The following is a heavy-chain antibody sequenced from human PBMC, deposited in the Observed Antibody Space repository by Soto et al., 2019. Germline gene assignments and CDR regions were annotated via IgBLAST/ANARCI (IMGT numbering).Heavy chain of an antibody. D-gene: IGHD6-19*01. V-gene: IGHV4-61*03. CDR2: ILNSGST. J-gene: IGHJ5*02. Sequence: PSETLSLTCPVSGGSVSSATYFWSWVRQPPGGGLEWIAYILNSGSTKYNPSLKSRVTISLSTSKTHFSLRLTSVTAADTAVYYCARGMYNSGWNLDLWGQGTVVTV. CDR1: GGSVSSATYF. CDR3: ARGMYNSGWNLDL.